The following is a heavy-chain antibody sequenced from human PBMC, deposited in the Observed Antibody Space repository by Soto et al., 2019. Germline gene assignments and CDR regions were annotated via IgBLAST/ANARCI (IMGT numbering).Heavy chain of an antibody. J-gene: IGHJ4*02. D-gene: IGHD5-12*01. V-gene: IGHV3-11*05. CDR3: ARREYGGLDY. Sequence: QVPLEESGGGLVKPGGSLRLSCAASGFTFSDYYMSWIRQAPGKGLEWVSYISSSGYTKYADSVKGRFTISRDNAKDSLSLQMNSLRVDDTAVYYCARREYGGLDYWGQGTLVTVSS. CDR2: ISSSGYT. CDR1: GFTFSDYY.